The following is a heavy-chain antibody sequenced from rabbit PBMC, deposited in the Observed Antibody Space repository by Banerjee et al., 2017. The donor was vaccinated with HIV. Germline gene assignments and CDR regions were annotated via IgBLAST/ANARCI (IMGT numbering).Heavy chain of an antibody. CDR2: IDPIFGTT. V-gene: IGHV1S7*01. J-gene: IGHJ3*01. CDR1: GIDFSLYY. Sequence: QLVESGGGLVQPGGSLKLSCKASGIDFSLYYMSWVRQAPGKGLEWIGYIDPIFGTTYYATWVDGRFTISSHNAQNTLWLQLNSLTAADTATYFCARGYDDYDARLDLWGPGTLVTV. CDR3: ARGYDDYDARLDL. D-gene: IGHD2-1*01.